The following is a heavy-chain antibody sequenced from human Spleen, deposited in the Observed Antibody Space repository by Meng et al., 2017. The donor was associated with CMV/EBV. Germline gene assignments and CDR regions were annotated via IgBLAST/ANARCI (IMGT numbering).Heavy chain of an antibody. J-gene: IGHJ4*02. D-gene: IGHD1-26*01. CDR3: ARGQKWELIEDADDY. CDR2: ISAYNGNT. CDR1: GYTFTNYG. V-gene: IGHV1-18*01. Sequence: ASVKVSCKASGYTFTNYGISWVRQAPGQGLEWMGWISAYNGNTNYAQKLQGRVTMTTDTSTSTAYMELRSLRSDDTAVYYCARGQKWELIEDADDYWGQGTLVTVSS.